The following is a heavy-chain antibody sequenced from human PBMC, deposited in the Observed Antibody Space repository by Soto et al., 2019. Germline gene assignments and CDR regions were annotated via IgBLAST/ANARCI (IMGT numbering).Heavy chain of an antibody. CDR2: ISWNSGSI. CDR1: GFTFDDYA. D-gene: IGHD2-2*01. CDR3: AKAQLLYYYYYGMDV. V-gene: IGHV3-9*01. J-gene: IGHJ6*02. Sequence: GGSLRLSCAASGFTFDDYAMHWVRQAPGKGLEWVSGISWNSGSIGYADSVKGRFTISRDNAKNSLYLQMNSLRAEDTALYYCAKAQLLYYYYYGMDVWGQGTTVTVSS.